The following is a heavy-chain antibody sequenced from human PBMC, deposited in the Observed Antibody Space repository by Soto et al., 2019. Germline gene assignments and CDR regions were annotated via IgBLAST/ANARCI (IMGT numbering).Heavy chain of an antibody. CDR1: GFTFSSYA. Sequence: EVQLLESGGGLVQPGGSLRLSCAASGFTFSSYAMSWVRQAPGKGLEWVSAISGSGGSTYYADSVKGRFTISRDNSKNTLHLQMNSLRAEDTAVYYCGKDLLRLSDAFDIWGQGTMVTVSS. CDR3: GKDLLRLSDAFDI. CDR2: ISGSGGST. V-gene: IGHV3-23*01. J-gene: IGHJ3*02.